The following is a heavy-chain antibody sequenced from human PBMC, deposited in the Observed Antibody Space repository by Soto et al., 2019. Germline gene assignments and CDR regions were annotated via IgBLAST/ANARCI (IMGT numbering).Heavy chain of an antibody. V-gene: IGHV3-21*04. Sequence: GGSLRLSCAASGFTFSSDSMNWVRQAPGKGLEWVSSISSSSSYIYYADSVKGRFTISRDNSKNTLYLQMNSLRAEDTAVYYCAKDRSTVTTTYNWFDPWGQGTLVTVSS. CDR1: GFTFSSDS. CDR3: AKDRSTVTTTYNWFDP. D-gene: IGHD4-17*01. CDR2: ISSSSSYI. J-gene: IGHJ5*02.